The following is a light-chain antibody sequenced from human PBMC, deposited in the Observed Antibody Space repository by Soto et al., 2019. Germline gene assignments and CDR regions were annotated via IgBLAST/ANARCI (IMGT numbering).Light chain of an antibody. Sequence: PGERATLSCGASQSVTYDQLAWYRQTPGQAPRLLIYGASTRATGIPDRFSGSGSGTDFTLTISRLEPEDFAVYYCQQYGSSLVTFGQGTRLEI. V-gene: IGKV3-20*01. CDR1: QSVTYDQ. J-gene: IGKJ5*01. CDR3: QQYGSSLVT. CDR2: GAS.